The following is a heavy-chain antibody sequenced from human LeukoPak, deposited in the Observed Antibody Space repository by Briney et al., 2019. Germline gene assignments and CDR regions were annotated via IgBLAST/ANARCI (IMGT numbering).Heavy chain of an antibody. V-gene: IGHV3-21*01. J-gene: IGHJ4*02. CDR2: ISSSSSYI. D-gene: IGHD6-13*01. CDR1: GFTFSSFA. Sequence: TGGSLRLSCAASGFTFSSFAMSWVRQAPGKGLEWVSSISSSSSYIYYADSVKGRFTISRDNAKNSLYLQMNSLRAEDTAVYYCARGSSSWSDLGDYWGQGTLVTASS. CDR3: ARGSSSWSDLGDY.